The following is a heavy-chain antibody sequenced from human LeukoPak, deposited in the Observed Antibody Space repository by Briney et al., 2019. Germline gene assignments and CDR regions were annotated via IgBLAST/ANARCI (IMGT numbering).Heavy chain of an antibody. CDR3: ARGAPTWIQLWLLDY. CDR1: GFTFSDYY. V-gene: IGHV3-11*01. J-gene: IGHJ4*02. CDR2: ISSSGSTI. D-gene: IGHD5-18*01. Sequence: GGSLRLSCAASGFTFSDYYMSWIRQAPGKGLEWVSYISSSGSTIYCADSVKGRFTVSRDNAKNSLYLQMNSLRAEDTAVYYCARGAPTWIQLWLLDYWGQGTLVTVSS.